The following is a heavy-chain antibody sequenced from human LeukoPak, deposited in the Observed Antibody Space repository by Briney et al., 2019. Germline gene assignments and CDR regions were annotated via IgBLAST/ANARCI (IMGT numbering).Heavy chain of an antibody. CDR1: GFTFSSYS. Sequence: PGGSLRPSCAASGFTFSSYSMNWVRQAPGKGLEWVSSISSSSSYIYYADSVKGRFTISRDNAKNSLYLQMNSLRAEDTAVYYCARSPMVRGVYVDYWGQGTLVTVSS. V-gene: IGHV3-21*01. CDR3: ARSPMVRGVYVDY. J-gene: IGHJ4*02. CDR2: ISSSSSYI. D-gene: IGHD3-10*01.